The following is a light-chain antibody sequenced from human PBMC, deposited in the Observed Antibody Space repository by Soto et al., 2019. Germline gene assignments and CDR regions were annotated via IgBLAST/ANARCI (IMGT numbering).Light chain of an antibody. J-gene: IGKJ1*01. CDR1: QSVSSSY. V-gene: IGKV3-20*01. CDR3: QQYGSSPWP. CDR2: GAS. Sequence: EIVLTQSPGTLSLSPGERATLSCRASQSVSSSYLAWYQQKPGQAPRLLIYGASSRATGIPDRFSGSGSGTDFTLPISRLEPEDFAVYYCQQYGSSPWPVGQGTKVEIK.